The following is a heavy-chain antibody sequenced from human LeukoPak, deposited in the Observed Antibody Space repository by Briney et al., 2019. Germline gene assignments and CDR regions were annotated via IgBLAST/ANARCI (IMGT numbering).Heavy chain of an antibody. Sequence: AASVRVSCTTSGGTFGSYVISWVRQAPGQGLDWMGGILPIFGTADYAQKFQGRVTITADESTNTAYMELKSLTSEDTAVYNCARDRGGLDPWGQGTLVTVSS. J-gene: IGHJ5*02. CDR3: ARDRGGLDP. D-gene: IGHD4-23*01. CDR1: GGTFGSYV. CDR2: ILPIFGTA. V-gene: IGHV1-69*13.